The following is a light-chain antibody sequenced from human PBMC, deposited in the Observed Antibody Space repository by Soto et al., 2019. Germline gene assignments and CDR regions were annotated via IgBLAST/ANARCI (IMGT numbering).Light chain of an antibody. V-gene: IGKV1-39*01. J-gene: IGKJ3*01. CDR3: QQSFSAPLT. CDR2: AAS. Sequence: DIQMTQSPSSLSASVGDRITITCRASQNINNYLNWYQQKPGKAPEFLIYAASSLRSGVPSRFSGSGSRTDFTLTISKLQPEDFATYYCQQSFSAPLTCGPGTKVNIK. CDR1: QNINNY.